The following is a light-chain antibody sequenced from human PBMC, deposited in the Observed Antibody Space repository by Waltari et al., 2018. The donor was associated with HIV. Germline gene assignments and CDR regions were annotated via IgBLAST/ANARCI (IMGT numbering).Light chain of an antibody. CDR2: VAS. J-gene: IGKJ1*01. CDR3: QQSYNNPRT. V-gene: IGKV1-39*01. Sequence: DIQMTQSPSSLSASVGDRVTLTCRASQTISSYLNLYQQKPGQAPKLLMYVASSLQSGVPSRFSGSGSGTDFTLTISNLQPEDFATYYCQQSYNNPRTFGQGTKVEI. CDR1: QTISSY.